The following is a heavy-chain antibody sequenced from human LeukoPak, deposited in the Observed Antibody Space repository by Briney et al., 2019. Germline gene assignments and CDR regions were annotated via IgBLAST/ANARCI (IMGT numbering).Heavy chain of an antibody. J-gene: IGHJ4*02. CDR1: GFIFSNYA. D-gene: IGHD5-18*01. CDR3: AREDPDMVNDY. CDR2: FSGSGGST. Sequence: PGGSLRLSCAASGFIFSNYAMSWVRQAPGKGLQWVSAFSGSGGSTYYADSVKGRFTISRDNAKKSLYLQMNSLRAEDTAVYYCAREDPDMVNDYWGQGTLVTVSS. V-gene: IGHV3-23*01.